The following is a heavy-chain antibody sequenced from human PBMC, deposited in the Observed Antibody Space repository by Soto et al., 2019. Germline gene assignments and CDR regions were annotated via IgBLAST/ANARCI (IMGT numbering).Heavy chain of an antibody. CDR2: INHSGST. Sequence: QVQLQQWGAGLLKPSETLSLTCAVYGGSFSGYYWSWIRQPPGKGLEWIGEINHSGSTNYNPSLKSRVTISVEKYKNQCSLKLGSVSAADTAVYYCARDRLPYYYDSGGYFDYWGQGTLVTVSS. J-gene: IGHJ4*02. D-gene: IGHD3-22*01. CDR3: ARDRLPYYYDSGGYFDY. CDR1: GGSFSGYY. V-gene: IGHV4-34*01.